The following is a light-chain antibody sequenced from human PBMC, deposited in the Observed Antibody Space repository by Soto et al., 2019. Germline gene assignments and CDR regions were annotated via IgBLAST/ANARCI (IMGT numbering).Light chain of an antibody. CDR1: RSIGANF. J-gene: IGKJ4*01. Sequence: EVVLTQSPGTLSLSPGEGATLSCRTSRSIGANFLAWYQQRRGQAPRLLIYGASNRATDVPDRFSGGGSGTDFTLPISRLEPEDSAVYYCQHSGNSPPFTFGGGTKVEIK. CDR2: GAS. V-gene: IGKV3-20*01. CDR3: QHSGNSPPFT.